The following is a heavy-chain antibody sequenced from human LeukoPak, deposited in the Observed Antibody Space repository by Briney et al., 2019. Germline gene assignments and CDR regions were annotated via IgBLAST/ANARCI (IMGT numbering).Heavy chain of an antibody. CDR3: ARKWLSNAFDI. Sequence: GGSLRLSCAAPGFTFSSYSMNRVRQAPGKGLEWVSSISSSSSYIYYADSVKGRFTISRDNAKNSLYLQMNSLRAEDTAVYYCARKWLSNAFDIWGQGTMVTVSS. CDR1: GFTFSSYS. CDR2: ISSSSSYI. D-gene: IGHD5-12*01. V-gene: IGHV3-21*01. J-gene: IGHJ3*02.